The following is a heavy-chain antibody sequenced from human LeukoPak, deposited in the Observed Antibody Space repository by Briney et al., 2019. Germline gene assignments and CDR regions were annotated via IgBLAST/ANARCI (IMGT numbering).Heavy chain of an antibody. CDR3: AKARQGIAARADAFDI. J-gene: IGHJ3*02. Sequence: GRSLRLSCAASGFTFSSYAMSWVRQAPGKGLEWVSAISGSGGSTYYADSVKGRFTISRDNSKNTLYLQMNSLRAEDTAVYYCAKARQGIAARADAFDIWGQGTMDTVSS. V-gene: IGHV3-23*01. D-gene: IGHD6-6*01. CDR1: GFTFSSYA. CDR2: ISGSGGST.